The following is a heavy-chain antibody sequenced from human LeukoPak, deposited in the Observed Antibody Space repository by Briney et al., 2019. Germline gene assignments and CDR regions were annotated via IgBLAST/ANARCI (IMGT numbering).Heavy chain of an antibody. CDR3: ARGLLYYYDSRGYSSYFDY. D-gene: IGHD3-22*01. Sequence: SETLSLTCTVSGGSISSYYWSWIRQPPGKGLEWIGYIYYSGSTNYNPSLKSRVTISVDTSKNQFSLKLSSVTAADMAVYYCARGLLYYYDSRGYSSYFDYWGQGTLVTVSS. CDR2: IYYSGST. V-gene: IGHV4-59*01. J-gene: IGHJ4*02. CDR1: GGSISSYY.